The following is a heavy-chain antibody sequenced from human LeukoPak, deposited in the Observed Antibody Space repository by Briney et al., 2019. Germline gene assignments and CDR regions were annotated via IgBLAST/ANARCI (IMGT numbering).Heavy chain of an antibody. V-gene: IGHV4-34*01. CDR3: ARGGGGRWFDP. Sequence: SETLSLTCAVYGGSFSGYYWSWIRQPPGKGLEWIGEINHSGSTNYNPSLKSRVTISVDTSKNQFSLKLSSVTAADTAVYYCARGGGGRWFDPWGQGTLVTVSS. CDR2: INHSGST. D-gene: IGHD3-16*01. J-gene: IGHJ5*02. CDR1: GGSFSGYY.